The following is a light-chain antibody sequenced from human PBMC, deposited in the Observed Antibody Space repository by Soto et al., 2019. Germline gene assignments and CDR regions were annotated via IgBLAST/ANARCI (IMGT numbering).Light chain of an antibody. CDR3: NSYTRSTKYV. J-gene: IGLJ1*01. CDR1: SSDVGAYDY. Sequence: SVLTQPASVSGSPGQSITVSCTGTSSDVGAYDYVSWYQHHPGKAPKLIIYEVTNRPSGASNRFSGSKSGNTASLTISGLQAEDEADYYCNSYTRSTKYVFGTGTKVTVL. CDR2: EVT. V-gene: IGLV2-14*01.